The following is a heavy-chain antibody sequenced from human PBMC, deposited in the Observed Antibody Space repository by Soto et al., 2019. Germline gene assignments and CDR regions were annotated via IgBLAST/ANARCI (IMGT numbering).Heavy chain of an antibody. D-gene: IGHD5-18*01. CDR3: ASGAMDKVPYGRAFDI. J-gene: IGHJ3*02. CDR1: GGTFSSYA. V-gene: IGHV1-69*01. Sequence: QVQLVQSGAEVKKPGSSVKVSCKASGGTFSSYAISWVRQAPGQGLEWMGGIIPIFGTANYAQKFQGRVTMTADESTSTAYMELSSLRSEDTAVYYCASGAMDKVPYGRAFDIWGQGTMVTVSS. CDR2: IIPIFGTA.